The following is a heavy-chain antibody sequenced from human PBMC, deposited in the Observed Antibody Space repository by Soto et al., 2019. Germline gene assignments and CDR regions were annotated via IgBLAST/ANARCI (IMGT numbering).Heavy chain of an antibody. D-gene: IGHD6-19*01. V-gene: IGHV3-66*01. CDR3: ARAGPGAVPLYYFDY. CDR1: GFTVSSNY. CDR2: IYSGGST. Sequence: GGSLRLSCAASGFTVSSNYMSWVRQAPGKGLEWVSVIYSGGSTYYADSVKGRFTISRDNSKNTLYLQMNSLRAEDTAVYYCARAGPGAVPLYYFDYWGQGTLVTVSS. J-gene: IGHJ4*02.